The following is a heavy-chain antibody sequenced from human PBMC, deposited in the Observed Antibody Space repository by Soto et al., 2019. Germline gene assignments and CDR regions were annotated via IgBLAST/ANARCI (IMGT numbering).Heavy chain of an antibody. CDR2: ISYDGSNK. CDR3: AKEQDSSGYLDY. J-gene: IGHJ4*02. CDR1: GFTFSSYG. D-gene: IGHD3-22*01. V-gene: IGHV3-30*18. Sequence: PGGSLRLSCAASGFTFSSYGMHWVRQAPGKGLEWVAVISYDGSNKYYADSVKGRFTISRDNSKNTLYLQMNSLRAEDTAVYYCAKEQDSSGYLDYWGQGTLVTVSS.